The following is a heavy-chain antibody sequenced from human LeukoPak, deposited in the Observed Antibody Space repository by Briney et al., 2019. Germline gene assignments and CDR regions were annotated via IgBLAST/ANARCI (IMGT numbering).Heavy chain of an antibody. CDR2: INSDRGST. D-gene: IGHD5-12*01. J-gene: IGHJ4*02. V-gene: IGHV3-74*01. CDR3: ARDPCIEWYFDY. CDR1: GFTFSSYW. Sequence: GGSLRLSCAASGFTFSSYWMHWVRQAPGKGLLWVSRINSDRGSTSYADSVKGRFAISRDNAKNTLYLHMNSLRAEETAVYYCARDPCIEWYFDYWGQGTLVTVSS.